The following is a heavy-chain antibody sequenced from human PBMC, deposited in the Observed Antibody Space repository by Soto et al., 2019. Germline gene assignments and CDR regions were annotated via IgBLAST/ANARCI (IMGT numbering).Heavy chain of an antibody. V-gene: IGHV3-33*08. CDR3: ARVLLGFSCCYIPRDGIDF. D-gene: IGHD2-15*01. Sequence: GRSLKLSSAASGFSFSGDAMSWVRQAPGKGLEWVAVIWYDGSNKYYADSVKGRFTISRDNSKNTLYLQMNSLRAEDTAVSYCARVLLGFSCCYIPRDGIDFCGQGTTVTVSS. CDR2: IWYDGSNK. J-gene: IGHJ6*02. CDR1: GFSFSGDA.